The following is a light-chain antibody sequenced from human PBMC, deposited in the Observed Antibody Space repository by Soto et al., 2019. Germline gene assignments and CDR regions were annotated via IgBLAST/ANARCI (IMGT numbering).Light chain of an antibody. V-gene: IGLV2-14*01. CDR2: DVS. Sequence: QSALTQPASVSGSPGQSITISCTGTSSDVGGYNYVSWYQQHPGKAPQLMIYDVSNRPSGVSNRFSGSKSGNTASLTISGLQAEDEADYYCSSYTSSSTLWVFGGGTKVTVL. CDR3: SSYTSSSTLWV. J-gene: IGLJ3*02. CDR1: SSDVGGYNY.